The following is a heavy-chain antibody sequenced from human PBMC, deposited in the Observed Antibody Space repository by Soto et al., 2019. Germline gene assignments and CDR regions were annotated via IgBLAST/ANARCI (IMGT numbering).Heavy chain of an antibody. J-gene: IGHJ6*03. V-gene: IGHV4-34*01. CDR3: ARTGRGQDLLNLGPFYYMGV. CDR2: INHGGST. D-gene: IGHD3-10*01. CDR1: GGSFSGYY. Sequence: QVQLKQWGAGLLKPSETLSLTCAVYGGSFSGYYLNWIRQPPGKGLEWIGEINHGGSTNYNPSLKRRVTISADMSKNQFSLKVNSVTAADTAVYYCARTGRGQDLLNLGPFYYMGVWGEGTPVTVSS.